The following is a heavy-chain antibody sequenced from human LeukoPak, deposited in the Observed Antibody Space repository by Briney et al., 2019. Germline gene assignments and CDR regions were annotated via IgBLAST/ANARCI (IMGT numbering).Heavy chain of an antibody. J-gene: IGHJ6*03. CDR1: GFTLSTYW. CDR3: ARVIADYYGSGNAYYYYYYYMDV. D-gene: IGHD3-10*01. V-gene: IGHV3-7*01. Sequence: GGSLRLSCAASGFTLSTYWMSWVRQAPGKGLEWVAGIKQDGNEKYYEDSVKGRFTISRDSAKNSLFLQMNSPRAEDTAVYYCARVIADYYGSGNAYYYYYYYMDVWGKGTRVTVSS. CDR2: IKQDGNEK.